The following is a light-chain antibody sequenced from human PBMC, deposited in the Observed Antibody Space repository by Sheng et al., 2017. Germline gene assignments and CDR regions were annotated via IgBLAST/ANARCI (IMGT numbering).Light chain of an antibody. CDR1: SGHSSYT. V-gene: IGLV4-69*01. CDR3: QTWGTGMV. Sequence: QLVLTQSPSASASLGASVKLTCTLSSGHSSYTIAWHQQQPXKGPRYLMKVNSDGSHTKGDGIPDRFSGSSSGAERYLTISSLQSEDEADYFCQTWGTGMVFGGGTKLTVL. CDR2: VNSDGSH. J-gene: IGLJ3*02.